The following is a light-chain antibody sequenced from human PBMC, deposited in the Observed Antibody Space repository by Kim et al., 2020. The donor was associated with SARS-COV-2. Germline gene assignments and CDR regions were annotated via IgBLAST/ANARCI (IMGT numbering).Light chain of an antibody. CDR1: QSISSY. V-gene: IGKV1-39*01. Sequence: DIQMTQSPSSLSASVGDRVTITCRATQSISSYLNWYQQKPGNAPKLLIYAASSLQSGVPSRFSGSGSGTDFTLTISSLQPEDFASYYCQQSYNTPYTFGQGTKLEI. J-gene: IGKJ2*01. CDR3: QQSYNTPYT. CDR2: AAS.